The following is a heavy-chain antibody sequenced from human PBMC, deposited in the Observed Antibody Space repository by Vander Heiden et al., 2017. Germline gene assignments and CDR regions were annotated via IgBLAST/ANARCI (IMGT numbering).Heavy chain of an antibody. Sequence: EVQLVESGGGLVKPGRSLRLSCTACGFSFVDYAMSWFRQAPGKGPEWVGFSRSKGYGGATEYAASVKDRFTISRDDSRSIAYLQMNNLKTEDTAVYYCVRTTTVTTTDFDYWGQGTLVTVSP. V-gene: IGHV3-49*05. CDR2: SRSKGYGGAT. D-gene: IGHD4-17*01. J-gene: IGHJ4*02. CDR1: GFSFVDYA. CDR3: VRTTTVTTTDFDY.